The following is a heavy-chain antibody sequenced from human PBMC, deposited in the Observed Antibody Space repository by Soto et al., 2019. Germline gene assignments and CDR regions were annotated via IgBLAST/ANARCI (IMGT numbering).Heavy chain of an antibody. V-gene: IGHV3-9*01. CDR3: AKDGLGAYSYGSYYFDY. CDR1: GFTFDDYA. J-gene: IGHJ4*01. Sequence: SGFTFDDYAMHWVRQAPGKGLEWVSGISWNSGSTYYADSVKGRFTISRDNSKNTLYLQMNSLRAEDTAVYYCAKDGLGAYSYGSYYFDYWGQGTLVTVSS. D-gene: IGHD5-18*01. CDR2: ISWNSGST.